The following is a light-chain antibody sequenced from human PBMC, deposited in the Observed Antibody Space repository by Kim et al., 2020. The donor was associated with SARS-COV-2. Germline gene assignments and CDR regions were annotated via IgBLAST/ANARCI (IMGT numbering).Light chain of an antibody. J-gene: IGKJ1*01. Sequence: DIQMTQSPSSLSASVGDRVTITCRASQDISRYLNWYQQKPGKAPKLLIYTASSLQSGVPSRFTGSGSETDFTLTITSLQPEDFATYYCQQTFSAPRTFGQGTKVDIK. CDR3: QQTFSAPRT. V-gene: IGKV1-39*01. CDR1: QDISRY. CDR2: TAS.